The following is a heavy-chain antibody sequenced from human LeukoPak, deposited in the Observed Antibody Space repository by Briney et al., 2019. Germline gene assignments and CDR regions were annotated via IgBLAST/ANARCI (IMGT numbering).Heavy chain of an antibody. Sequence: GGSLRLSCAASGFMFSGYSMNWVRQAPGKGLEWVSSICSSRSSIYYADSVKGRFTISRDNAKNSLYLQMNSLRAEDTAVYYCARDRWELRGEFVYWGQGALVTVSS. CDR1: GFMFSGYS. CDR3: ARDRWELRGEFVY. J-gene: IGHJ4*02. CDR2: ICSSRSSI. D-gene: IGHD1-26*01. V-gene: IGHV3-21*01.